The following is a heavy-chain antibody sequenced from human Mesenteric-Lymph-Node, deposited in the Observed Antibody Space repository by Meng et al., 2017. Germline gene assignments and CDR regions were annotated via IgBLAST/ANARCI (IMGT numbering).Heavy chain of an antibody. V-gene: IGHV4-34*01. CDR1: GGSFRGYY. CDR3: ARANMVRGVISPGPYDY. Sequence: VPLQQWGAGLLQPSETLSLTCAVYGGSFRGYYWSWIRQPPGKGLEWIGEINHSGSTTYNPSLKSRVTISVDTSKNQFSLKLSSVTAADTAVYYCARANMVRGVISPGPYDYWGQGTLVTVSS. J-gene: IGHJ4*02. D-gene: IGHD3-10*01. CDR2: INHSGST.